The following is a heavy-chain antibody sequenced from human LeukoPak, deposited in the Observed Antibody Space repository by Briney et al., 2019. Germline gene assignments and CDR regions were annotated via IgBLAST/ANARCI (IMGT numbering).Heavy chain of an antibody. Sequence: PSETLSLTCAVYGGSFSGYYWSWIRQPPGKGLEWIGEINHSGSTNYNPSLKSRVTISVDTSKNQFSLKLSSVTAADTAVYYCARGPLRYYYGSGSYTPTPYNWFDPWGQGTLVTVSS. V-gene: IGHV4-34*01. CDR3: ARGPLRYYYGSGSYTPTPYNWFDP. D-gene: IGHD3-10*01. CDR2: INHSGST. J-gene: IGHJ5*02. CDR1: GGSFSGYY.